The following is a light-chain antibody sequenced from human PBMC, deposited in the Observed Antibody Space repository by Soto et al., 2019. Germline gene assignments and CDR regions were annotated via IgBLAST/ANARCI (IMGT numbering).Light chain of an antibody. CDR2: EVN. CDR1: SSDVGAYKY. J-gene: IGLJ3*02. CDR3: TSYTGSNIWV. V-gene: IGLV2-8*01. Sequence: QSVLTQPPSASGSPGQSVTISCTGTSSDVGAYKYVSWYQQYPGKAPKLMIYEVNKRPSGVPDRFSGSKSGNTASLTVSGLQDDDEADYYCTSYTGSNIWVFGGGTKLTVL.